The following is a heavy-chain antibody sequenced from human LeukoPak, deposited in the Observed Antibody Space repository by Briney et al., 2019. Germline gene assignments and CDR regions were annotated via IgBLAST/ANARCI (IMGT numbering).Heavy chain of an antibody. Sequence: GGSLRLSCAASGFTFSTYEMNWVRQAPGKGLQWVSSISSSSSYIYYADSVKGRFAISRDNAKNSLYLQMNSLRAEDTAVYYCARGAVDCSGGSCYYLFDYWGQGTLVTVSS. D-gene: IGHD2-15*01. CDR2: ISSSSSYI. CDR3: ARGAVDCSGGSCYYLFDY. J-gene: IGHJ4*02. CDR1: GFTFSTYE. V-gene: IGHV3-21*01.